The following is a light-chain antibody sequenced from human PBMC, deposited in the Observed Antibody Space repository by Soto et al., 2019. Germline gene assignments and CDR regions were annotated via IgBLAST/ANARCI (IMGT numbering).Light chain of an antibody. CDR3: SAHGGRSPFYV. CDR1: SSDVGAYNF. V-gene: IGLV2-14*01. CDR2: EVS. Sequence: QSALTQPASVSGSPGQSITISCTGTSSDVGAYNFVSWYQQHPGKAPKLIIHEVSNRPSGVSNRFSGSKSGNTASLTIAGRQAEDEANDYCSAHGGRSPFYVFGRGTKLTV. J-gene: IGLJ1*01.